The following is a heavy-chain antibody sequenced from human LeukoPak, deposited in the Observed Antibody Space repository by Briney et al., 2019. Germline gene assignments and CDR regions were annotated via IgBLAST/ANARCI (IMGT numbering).Heavy chain of an antibody. CDR2: IYPGDSDT. V-gene: IGHV5-51*01. CDR3: ASVGALGYYYGMDV. CDR1: GYSFTSYW. J-gene: IGHJ6*02. D-gene: IGHD3-16*01. Sequence: GECLKISCNGSGYSFTSYWIVSVRQMAGKGLEWMGIIYPGDSDTRYSPSFQGQFTISADKSISTTYLHWSSLKAWDTAMYYCASVGALGYYYGMDVWGQGTTVTVSS.